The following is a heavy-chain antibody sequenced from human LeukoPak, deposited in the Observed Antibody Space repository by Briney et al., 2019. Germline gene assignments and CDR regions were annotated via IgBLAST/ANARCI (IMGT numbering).Heavy chain of an antibody. CDR3: TRTTMVRGGDYDP. D-gene: IGHD3-10*01. J-gene: IGHJ5*02. CDR1: GYTFTSYW. Sequence: GESLKISCKGSGYTFTSYWIGWVRQMPGKGLEWMGIIYPGDSDTRYSPSFQGQVTISADKSISTAYLQWSSLKASDTAMYYCTRTTMVRGGDYDPWGQGTLVTVSS. CDR2: IYPGDSDT. V-gene: IGHV5-51*01.